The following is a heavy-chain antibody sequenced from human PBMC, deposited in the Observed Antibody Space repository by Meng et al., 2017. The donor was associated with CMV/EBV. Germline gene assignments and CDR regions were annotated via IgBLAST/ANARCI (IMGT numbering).Heavy chain of an antibody. Sequence: GEFLKISCAASGFTFSSYSMNWVRQAPGKGLEWVSYISSSSSTIYYADSVKGRFTISRDNAKNSLYLQMNSLRAEDTAVYYCARDLDAGVVVVPAAIFPYYYYGMDVWGQGTTVTVSS. CDR3: ARDLDAGVVVVPAAIFPYYYYGMDV. D-gene: IGHD2-2*01. V-gene: IGHV3-48*04. J-gene: IGHJ6*02. CDR2: ISSSSSTI. CDR1: GFTFSSYS.